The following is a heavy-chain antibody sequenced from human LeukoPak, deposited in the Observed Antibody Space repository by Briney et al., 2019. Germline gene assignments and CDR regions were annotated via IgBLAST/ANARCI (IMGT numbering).Heavy chain of an antibody. CDR3: AKGGSGALVRGVIIAF. D-gene: IGHD3-10*01. Sequence: GGSLRLSCAASGFTFSLHWMSWVRQAPGKGLEWVAYIKPDGSDKYYVDSVKGRFAMSRDNAKNTLYLQMNSLRAEDTAVYYCAKGGSGALVRGVIIAFWGQGTLVTVSS. V-gene: IGHV3-7*01. CDR2: IKPDGSDK. CDR1: GFTFSLHW. J-gene: IGHJ4*02.